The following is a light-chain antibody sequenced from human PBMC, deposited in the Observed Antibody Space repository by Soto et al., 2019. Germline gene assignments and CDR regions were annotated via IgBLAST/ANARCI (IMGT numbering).Light chain of an antibody. J-gene: IGKJ1*01. Sequence: DMQMTQSPSTLSASVGDRVTITCRASQSISSWLAWYQQKPGKAPKLLIYKASSLESGVPSRFSGSGSGTEFTLTISSLQPDDFATYYCQQYSTSYRTFDQGTRVEIK. CDR3: QQYSTSYRT. CDR2: KAS. V-gene: IGKV1-5*03. CDR1: QSISSW.